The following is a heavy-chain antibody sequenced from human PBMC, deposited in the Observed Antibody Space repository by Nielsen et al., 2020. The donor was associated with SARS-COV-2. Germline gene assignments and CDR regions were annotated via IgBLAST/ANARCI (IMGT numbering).Heavy chain of an antibody. CDR3: VREDGAFDV. D-gene: IGHD5-24*01. V-gene: IGHV3-7*01. CDR2: IKQDGSEK. CDR1: GFTFSSYS. Sequence: GESLKISCAASGFTFSSYSMNWVRRAPGKGLEWVADIKQDGSEKYYVDSVKGRFTISRDNAKNSLYLQVNSLRDEDTAVYYCVREDGAFDVWGQGTMVTVSS. J-gene: IGHJ3*01.